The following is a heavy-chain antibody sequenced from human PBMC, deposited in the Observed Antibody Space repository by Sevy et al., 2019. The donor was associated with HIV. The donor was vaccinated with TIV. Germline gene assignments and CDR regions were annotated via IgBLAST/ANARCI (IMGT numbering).Heavy chain of an antibody. CDR3: ARYKLVDRDAFDI. CDR1: GGSISSYY. Sequence: SETLSLTCTVSGGSISSYYWSWIRQAPGKGLEWIGYIYYSGGTKDNPSLRSRVTMSVDRSKNQVSLRLSSVTAADTAVYYCARYKLVDRDAFDIWGQGTMVTVSS. CDR2: IYYSGGT. J-gene: IGHJ3*02. D-gene: IGHD2-15*01. V-gene: IGHV4-59*13.